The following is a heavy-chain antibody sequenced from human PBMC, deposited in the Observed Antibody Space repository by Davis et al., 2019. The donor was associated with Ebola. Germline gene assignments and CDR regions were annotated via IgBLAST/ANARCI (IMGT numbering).Heavy chain of an antibody. CDR1: GFTLSSYW. V-gene: IGHV3-7*01. CDR3: ARGIGVVIPTGTFYYYYGLDV. J-gene: IGHJ6*02. Sequence: GGSLRLSCAAYGFTLSSYWMSWVRQAPGKGLEWVANIKQDGSEKYFVDSVKGRFTISRDNAKKSLYLQMNSLRAEDTAVYYCARGIGVVIPTGTFYYYYGLDVWGQGTTVTVSS. D-gene: IGHD2-2*01. CDR2: IKQDGSEK.